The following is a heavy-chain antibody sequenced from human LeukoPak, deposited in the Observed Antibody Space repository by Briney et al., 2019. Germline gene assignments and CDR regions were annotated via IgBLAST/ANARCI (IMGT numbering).Heavy chain of an antibody. D-gene: IGHD2-15*01. CDR2: SAFGRVAT. V-gene: IGHV3-48*01. CDR3: TRDRASVAFDY. J-gene: IGHJ4*02. Sequence: GGSLRLSRISSGFSISVHSMHWVRQAPGKGLEWVSYSAFGRVATFYADSVKGRFTISRENAKNALYLKMNSLRGEDTAVYYCTRDRASVAFDYWGQGNLVTVSS. CDR1: GFSISVHS.